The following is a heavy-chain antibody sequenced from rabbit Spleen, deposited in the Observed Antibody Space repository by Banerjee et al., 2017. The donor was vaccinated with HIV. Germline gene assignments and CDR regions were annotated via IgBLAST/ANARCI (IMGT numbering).Heavy chain of an antibody. CDR3: ARDSGSSFSSYGMDL. V-gene: IGHV1S40*01. CDR2: IKTSTTTST. D-gene: IGHD8-1*01. Sequence: QSLEESGGDLVKPGASLTLTCTASGFSFSSNYWIWWVRQAPGKGLEWIGEIKTSTTTSTYYASWVNGRFTISETSSTTVTLQMTSLTAADTATYFCARDSGSSFSSYGMDLWGQGTLVTVS. CDR1: GFSFSSNYW. J-gene: IGHJ6*01.